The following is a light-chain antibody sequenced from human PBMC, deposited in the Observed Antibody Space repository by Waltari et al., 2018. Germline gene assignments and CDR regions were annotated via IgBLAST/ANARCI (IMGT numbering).Light chain of an antibody. CDR2: DIT. J-gene: IGLJ2*01. Sequence: QSALTQPASVSGSPGQSITISCPGTSRDVGAYHYVSWFQQHPGEAPKLLIYDITARPSEISDRFSGSRSGNTASLTISGLQAEDEAHYYCSSYTKSGTVVFGGGTKLTVL. V-gene: IGLV2-14*03. CDR3: SSYTKSGTVV. CDR1: SRDVGAYHY.